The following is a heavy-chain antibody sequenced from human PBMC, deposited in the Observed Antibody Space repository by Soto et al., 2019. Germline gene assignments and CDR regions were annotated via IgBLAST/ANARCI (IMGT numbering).Heavy chain of an antibody. J-gene: IGHJ4*02. CDR2: IDTSGSST. Sequence: GGSLRLSCEASGFIFTNFWIHWVRQVPGKGLVWVPRIDTSGSSTSYADSVKGRFTISRDNAKNTVSLQMNSLRAEDTGVYYCAKDSWYFDLWSQGSLVTVSS. D-gene: IGHD6-13*01. V-gene: IGHV3-74*01. CDR1: GFIFTNFW. CDR3: AKDSWYFDL.